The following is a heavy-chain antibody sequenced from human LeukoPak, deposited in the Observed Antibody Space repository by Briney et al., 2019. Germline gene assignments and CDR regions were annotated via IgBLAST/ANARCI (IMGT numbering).Heavy chain of an antibody. CDR1: GFTFSSYA. V-gene: IGHV3-23*01. J-gene: IGHJ6*02. CDR3: AKGEVVPAAMRYYGMDV. D-gene: IGHD2-2*01. Sequence: PGGSLRLSCAASGFTFSSYAMSWVRQAPGKGLEWVSAISGSGGSTYYADSVKGRFTISRDNSKNTLYLQMNGLRAEDTAVYYCAKGEVVPAAMRYYGMDVWGQGTTVTVSS. CDR2: ISGSGGST.